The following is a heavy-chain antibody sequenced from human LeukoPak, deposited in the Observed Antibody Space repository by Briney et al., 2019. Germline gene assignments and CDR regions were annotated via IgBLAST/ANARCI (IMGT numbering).Heavy chain of an antibody. J-gene: IGHJ4*02. CDR2: FDPEDGET. Sequence: GASVKVSCKVSGYTLTELSMHWVRQAPGKGLEWMGGFDPEDGETIYAQKFQGRVTMTEDTSTDTAYVELSSLRSEDTAVYYCATDLFLVTAIVNWGQGTLVTVSS. CDR3: ATDLFLVTAIVN. D-gene: IGHD2-21*02. V-gene: IGHV1-24*01. CDR1: GYTLTELS.